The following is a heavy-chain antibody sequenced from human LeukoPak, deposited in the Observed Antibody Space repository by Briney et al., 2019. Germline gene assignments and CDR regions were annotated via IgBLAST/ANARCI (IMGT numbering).Heavy chain of an antibody. CDR1: GFTFSAYW. CDR3: ARGGVFGRNGMDV. CDR2: INSDESTT. V-gene: IGHV3-74*01. J-gene: IGHJ6*02. Sequence: RSGGSLRLSCAASGFTFSAYWMHWVRQTPGKGLVWVSRINSDESTTNYADSVKGRFTISGDNAKNTMYLQMNSPRVEDTAVYYCARGGVFGRNGMDVWGQGTTVTVSS. D-gene: IGHD6-13*01.